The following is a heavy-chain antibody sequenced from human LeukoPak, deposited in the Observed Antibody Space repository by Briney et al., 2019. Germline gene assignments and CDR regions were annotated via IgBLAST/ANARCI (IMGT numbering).Heavy chain of an antibody. Sequence: GGSLRLSCAASGFTFSSYAMSWVRQAPRKGLEWVSAISGSGGSTYYADSVKGRFTISRDNSKNTLYLQMNSLRAEDTAVYYCAKGSNSLYYYDSSGYYWVYWGQGTLVTVSS. CDR1: GFTFSSYA. D-gene: IGHD3-22*01. CDR3: AKGSNSLYYYDSSGYYWVY. J-gene: IGHJ4*02. V-gene: IGHV3-23*01. CDR2: ISGSGGST.